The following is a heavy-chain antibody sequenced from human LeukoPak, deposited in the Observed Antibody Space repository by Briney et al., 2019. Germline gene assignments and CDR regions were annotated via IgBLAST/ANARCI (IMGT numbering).Heavy chain of an antibody. V-gene: IGHV3-30*02. Sequence: PGGSLRLSCAASGFSFSNYGMHWVRQAPGKGLEWVAFIHNDGTNKDYADCVKGRFTISRDNSKNTLYLQMNSLRGEDTAVYYCANAYSRSSNYWGQGTLVTVSS. CDR1: GFSFSNYG. CDR2: IHNDGTNK. J-gene: IGHJ4*02. D-gene: IGHD6-6*01. CDR3: ANAYSRSSNY.